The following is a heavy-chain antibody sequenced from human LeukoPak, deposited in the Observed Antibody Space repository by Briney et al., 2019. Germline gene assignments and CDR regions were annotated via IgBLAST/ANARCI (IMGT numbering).Heavy chain of an antibody. Sequence: SETLSLTWAVYGGSFGGYYWSWIRQPPGKGLEWIGEINHSGSTNYNPSLKSRVTISVDTSKNQFSLKLSSVTAADTAVYYCARSTSRDGYNFGWFDPWGQGTLVTVSS. V-gene: IGHV4-34*01. J-gene: IGHJ5*02. CDR1: GGSFGGYY. D-gene: IGHD5-24*01. CDR3: ARSTSRDGYNFGWFDP. CDR2: INHSGST.